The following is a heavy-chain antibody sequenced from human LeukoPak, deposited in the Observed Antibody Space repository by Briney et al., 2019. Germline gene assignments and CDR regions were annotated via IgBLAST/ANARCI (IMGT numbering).Heavy chain of an antibody. CDR3: ASSCSSTSCYYYYYYGMDV. CDR1: GGSFSGYY. D-gene: IGHD2-2*01. J-gene: IGHJ6*02. CDR2: INHSGST. V-gene: IGHV4-34*01. Sequence: SETLSLTCAVYGGSFSGYYWSWIRQPPGKGLEWIGEINHSGSTNYNPSLKSRVTISVDTSKNRFSLKLSSVTAADTAVYYCASSCSSTSCYYYYYYGMDVWGQGTTVTVSS.